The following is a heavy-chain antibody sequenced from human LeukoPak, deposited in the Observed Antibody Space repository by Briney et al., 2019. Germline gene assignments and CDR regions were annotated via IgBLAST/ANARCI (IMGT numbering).Heavy chain of an antibody. CDR2: IYPGDSDT. V-gene: IGHV5-51*01. J-gene: IGHJ4*02. D-gene: IGHD6-19*01. CDR3: ALGMYRSGWRFDY. Sequence: GESLKISCEGSGYSFTTYWIGWVRQMPGRGLEWMGIIYPGDSDTRYRPSFQGQVTISADKSISTAYLQWSSLKASDTAMYYCALGMYRSGWRFDYWGQGTLVTVSS. CDR1: GYSFTTYW.